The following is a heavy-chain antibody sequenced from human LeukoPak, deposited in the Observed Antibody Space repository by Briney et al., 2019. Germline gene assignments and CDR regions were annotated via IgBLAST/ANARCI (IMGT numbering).Heavy chain of an antibody. J-gene: IGHJ6*02. CDR2: INWNGGST. Sequence: PGGSLRLSCAASGFTFDDYGMSWVRQAPGEGLEWVSGINWNGGSTGYADSVKGRFTISRDNAKNSLYLQMNRLRAEDTALYYCARDYCSSTSFGCYYGMDVWGQGTTVTVSS. D-gene: IGHD2-2*01. CDR3: ARDYCSSTSFGCYYGMDV. V-gene: IGHV3-20*04. CDR1: GFTFDDYG.